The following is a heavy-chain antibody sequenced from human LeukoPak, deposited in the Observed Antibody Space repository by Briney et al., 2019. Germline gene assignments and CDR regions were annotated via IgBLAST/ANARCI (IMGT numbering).Heavy chain of an antibody. CDR1: GFTFSSSR. CDR2: INQDGSNT. D-gene: IGHD3-10*01. Sequence: PGGSLRLSCAASGFTFSSSRMSWVRQAPRKGLEWVANINQDGSNTDFAASLKGRFTSSRDNAKHSLYLQLNNLRIEDTAVYYCARLAHYSGYGSDAYDIWGQGTMVTVSS. J-gene: IGHJ3*02. V-gene: IGHV3-7*01. CDR3: ARLAHYSGYGSDAYDI.